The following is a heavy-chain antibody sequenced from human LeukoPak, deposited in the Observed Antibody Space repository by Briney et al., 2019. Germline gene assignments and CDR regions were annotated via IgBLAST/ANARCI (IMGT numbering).Heavy chain of an antibody. J-gene: IGHJ4*02. CDR2: ISYDGSYK. CDR3: ASTPVSSNWYYEFDY. CDR1: GFTFSSYA. Sequence: GGSLRLSCAASGFTFSSYAMSWVRQAPGKGLEWVAVISYDGSYKYYSDSVKGRFTISRDNSKNTLYLQMNSLRVEDTAVYYCASTPVSSNWYYEFDYWGQGTLVTVSS. D-gene: IGHD6-13*01. V-gene: IGHV3-30*03.